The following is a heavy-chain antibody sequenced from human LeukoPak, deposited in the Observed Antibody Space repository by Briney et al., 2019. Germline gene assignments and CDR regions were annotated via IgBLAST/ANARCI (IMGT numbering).Heavy chain of an antibody. V-gene: IGHV4-59*08. D-gene: IGHD3-10*01. CDR2: IYYSGNT. Sequence: SETLSLTCTVSGGSISSYYWSWIRQPPGKGLEWVGHIYYSGNTNYNPSLKSRVTISVDTSKNQFSLRLSSVTAADTAVYYCARGFGESEYYYYGMDVWGQGTTVTVSS. J-gene: IGHJ6*02. CDR3: ARGFGESEYYYYGMDV. CDR1: GGSISSYY.